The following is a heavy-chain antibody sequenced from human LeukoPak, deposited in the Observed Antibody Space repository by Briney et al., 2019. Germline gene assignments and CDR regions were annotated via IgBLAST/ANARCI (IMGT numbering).Heavy chain of an antibody. CDR2: IYYRGST. V-gene: IGHV4-31*03. J-gene: IGHJ4*02. CDR3: ARERGPNYYGSGSYYTGLCDY. CDR1: GGSISSGGYY. D-gene: IGHD3-10*01. Sequence: SETLSLTCTVSGGSISSGGYYWSWIRQHPGKGLEWIGYIYYRGSTYYNPSLKSRVTISVDTSKNQFSLKLSSVTAANTAVYYCARERGPNYYGSGSYYTGLCDYWGQGTLVTVSS.